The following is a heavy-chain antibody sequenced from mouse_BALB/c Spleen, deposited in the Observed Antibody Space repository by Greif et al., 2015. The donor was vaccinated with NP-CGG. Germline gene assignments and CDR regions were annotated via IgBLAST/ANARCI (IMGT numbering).Heavy chain of an antibody. J-gene: IGHJ4*01. Sequence: DVMLVESGGGLVKPGGSLKLSCAASGFTFSSYAMSWVRRTPEKRLEWVASISSGGSTYYPDSVKGRFTISRDNARNILYLQMSSLRSEDTAMYYCARGRGNSAMDYWGQGTSVTVSS. CDR2: ISSGGST. CDR3: ARGRGNSAMDY. V-gene: IGHV5-6-5*01. CDR1: GFTFSSYA.